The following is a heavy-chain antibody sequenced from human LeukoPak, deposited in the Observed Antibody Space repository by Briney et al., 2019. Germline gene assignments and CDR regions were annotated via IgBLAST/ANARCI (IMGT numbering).Heavy chain of an antibody. CDR1: GVSISSSN. D-gene: IGHD7-27*01. V-gene: IGHV3-21*01. CDR3: ARDHVTGRAEGY. J-gene: IGHJ4*02. Sequence: SSETLSLTCTVSGVSISSSNSYWGWIRQPPGKGLEWVSSISSSSSYIYYADSVKGRFTISRDNAKNSLYLQMNSLRAEDTAVYYCARDHVTGRAEGYWGQGTLVTVSS. CDR2: ISSSSSYI.